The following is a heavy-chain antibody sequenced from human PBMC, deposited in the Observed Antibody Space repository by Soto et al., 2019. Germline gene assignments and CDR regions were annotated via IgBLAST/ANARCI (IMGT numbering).Heavy chain of an antibody. CDR1: GFTFSDYA. V-gene: IGHV3-23*01. D-gene: IGHD1-1*01. J-gene: IGHJ2*01. Sequence: EVQLLESGGGLVQPGGSLRLSCAASGFTFSDYAMSWVRQAPGKGLEWVSGIGGADITAYYADSVKGRFTISRDNSKSTLYLEMNSLKGEDTAVYNCAKVEPNWKQVSRYFDLWGRGTLVTVSS. CDR3: AKVEPNWKQVSRYFDL. CDR2: IGGADITA.